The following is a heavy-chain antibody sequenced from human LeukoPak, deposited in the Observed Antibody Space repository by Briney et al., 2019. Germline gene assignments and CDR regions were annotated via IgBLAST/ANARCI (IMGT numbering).Heavy chain of an antibody. CDR1: GGSFSGDR. J-gene: IGHJ5*02. Sequence: SETLSLTCGVNGGSFSGDRWTWIRQPPGKGLEWIGEITHSGRIKYTPSLKSRVTISLDTSKTQISLKLSSVTAADTAVYYCVRGMPDWAGFDPWGQGTLVTVSS. CDR2: ITHSGRI. D-gene: IGHD3-9*01. CDR3: VRGMPDWAGFDP. V-gene: IGHV4-34*01.